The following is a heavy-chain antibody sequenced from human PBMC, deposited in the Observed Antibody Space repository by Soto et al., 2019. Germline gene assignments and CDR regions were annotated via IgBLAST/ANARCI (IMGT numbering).Heavy chain of an antibody. Sequence: EVQLVDSGGGLVQPGGSLRLSCAASGFSVSTNFMAWVRQAPGKGLEWVSVIYSGGSAYYADSVRGRFTISRDSSKNTLYLQMNSLRAEYTAVYYCSTAPGFFDYWGQGTLVTVSS. CDR2: IYSGGSA. CDR3: STAPGFFDY. J-gene: IGHJ4*02. CDR1: GFSVSTNF. D-gene: IGHD4-17*01. V-gene: IGHV3-66*01.